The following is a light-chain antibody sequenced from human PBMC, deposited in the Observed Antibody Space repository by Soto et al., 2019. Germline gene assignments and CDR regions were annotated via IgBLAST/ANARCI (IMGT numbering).Light chain of an antibody. Sequence: DIQMTPSPSTLSASVGDRVTITCRASQSISTWLAWYQPKPGKAPKLLIYKASSLEGGVPSRFGGSGSGTLFNITISSLHPDDFASYYCQQYNTYPLTSGGGTTVDIK. V-gene: IGKV1-5*03. CDR3: QQYNTYPLT. J-gene: IGKJ4*01. CDR2: KAS. CDR1: QSISTW.